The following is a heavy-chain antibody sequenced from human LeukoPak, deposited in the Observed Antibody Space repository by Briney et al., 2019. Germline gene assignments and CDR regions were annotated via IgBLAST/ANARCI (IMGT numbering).Heavy chain of an antibody. CDR3: ATDRGWRTSGYYLYYFEY. CDR2: IKHDGSEK. Sequence: GGSLRLSCAASGFIFTDYFMSWVRQAPGKGLEWVASIKHDGSEKYYVDSVRGRFTISRDNTMNSLYLQMSSLRAEDTAVYYCATDRGWRTSGYYLYYFEYWGQGTLVTYSS. V-gene: IGHV3-7*01. J-gene: IGHJ4*02. D-gene: IGHD3-3*01. CDR1: GFIFTDYF.